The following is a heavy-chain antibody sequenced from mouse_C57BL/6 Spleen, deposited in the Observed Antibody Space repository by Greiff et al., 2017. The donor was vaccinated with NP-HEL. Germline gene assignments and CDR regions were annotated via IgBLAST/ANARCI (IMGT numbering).Heavy chain of an antibody. V-gene: IGHV1-76*01. CDR3: ARGVYDYSVYFDY. Sequence: QVQLQQSGAELVRPGASVKLSCKASGYTFTDYYINWVKQRPGQGLEWIARIYPGSGNTYYNEKFKGKATLTAEKSSSTAYMQLSSLTSEDSAVYFCARGVYDYSVYFDYWGQGTTLTVSS. CDR1: GYTFTDYY. CDR2: IYPGSGNT. J-gene: IGHJ2*01. D-gene: IGHD2-4*01.